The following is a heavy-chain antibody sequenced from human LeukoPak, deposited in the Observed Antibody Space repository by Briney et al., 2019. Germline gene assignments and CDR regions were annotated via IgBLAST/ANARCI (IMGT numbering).Heavy chain of an antibody. CDR2: IYYSGST. J-gene: IGHJ5*02. CDR1: GGSISSGDYY. D-gene: IGHD5-12*01. CDR3: ARQEYSGYDSANWFDP. V-gene: IGHV4-30-4*01. Sequence: PSQTLSLTCTVSGGSISSGDYYWSWIRQPPGRGLEWIGYIYYSGSTYYNPSLKSRVPISVDTSKNQFSLKLSSVTAADTAVYYCARQEYSGYDSANWFDPWGQGTLVTVSS.